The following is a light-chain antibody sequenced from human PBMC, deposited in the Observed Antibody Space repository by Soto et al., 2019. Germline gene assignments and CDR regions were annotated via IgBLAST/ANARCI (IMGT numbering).Light chain of an antibody. CDR3: MQATQFPIT. J-gene: IGKJ5*01. V-gene: IGKV2-24*01. CDR1: QSLVPSNGNTY. Sequence: DIVMTQTPLSSPVTLGQPASISCRSSQSLVPSNGNTYLSWLQQRPGQPPRLLIYKISERFSGVPDRSSGSGAGTDFSLKISRVEAEDVVVYYCMQATQFPITFGQVTRLELK. CDR2: KIS.